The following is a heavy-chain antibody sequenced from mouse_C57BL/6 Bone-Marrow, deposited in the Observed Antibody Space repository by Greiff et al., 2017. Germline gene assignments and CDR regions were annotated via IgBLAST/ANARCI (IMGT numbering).Heavy chain of an antibody. Sequence: QVQLQQSGAELARPGASVKLSCKASGYTFTSYGISWVKQRTGQGLEWIGEIYPRSGNTYYNEKFKGKATLTADKSSSTAYMELRSLTSEDSAVYFCARPLRSGFAYWGQGTLVTVSA. CDR1: GYTFTSYG. D-gene: IGHD1-1*01. J-gene: IGHJ3*01. CDR3: ARPLRSGFAY. V-gene: IGHV1-81*01. CDR2: IYPRSGNT.